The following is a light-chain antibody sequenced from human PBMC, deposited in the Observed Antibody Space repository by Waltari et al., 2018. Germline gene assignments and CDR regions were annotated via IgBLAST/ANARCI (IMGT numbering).Light chain of an antibody. Sequence: QSALNQEASVSGTVGQKVTLSCTGNNNNIGTYGVGWYQQISHGPPKRVRFVISLPSGIPDRFSGSKSGTTASLTISGLQPEDEGDYFCSTWDHSLNGRVFGGGTRLTVL. CDR3: STWDHSLNGRV. CDR2: VI. CDR1: NNNIGTYG. J-gene: IGLJ3*02. V-gene: IGLV1-36*01.